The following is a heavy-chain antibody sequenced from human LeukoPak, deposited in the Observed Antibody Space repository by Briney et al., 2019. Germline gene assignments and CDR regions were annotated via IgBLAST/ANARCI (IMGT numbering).Heavy chain of an antibody. J-gene: IGHJ4*02. V-gene: IGHV5-51*01. Sequence: GESLKISCKGSGCSFTSYWINWVRQMPGKGLEWMGIIYPGDSDTKYSPSFQGQVTISADKSINTAYLQWSSLKASDTATYYCARRSYGGKDFDYWGQGTLVTVSS. CDR1: GCSFTSYW. D-gene: IGHD4-23*01. CDR2: IYPGDSDT. CDR3: ARRSYGGKDFDY.